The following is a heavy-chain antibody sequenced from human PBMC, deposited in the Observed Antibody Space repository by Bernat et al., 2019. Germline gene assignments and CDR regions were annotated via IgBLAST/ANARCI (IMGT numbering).Heavy chain of an antibody. CDR3: AKGPKVELLAWFDP. V-gene: IGHV3-30-3*01. CDR2: ISYDGSNK. D-gene: IGHD1-7*01. CDR1: RFTLTNYN. J-gene: IGHJ5*02. Sequence: QVQVVESGGGVVQPGRSLRLSCAGSRFTLTNYNMHWVRQAPGKGLEWVAVISYDGSNKYYADSVKGRFTVSRDISKNTLYLQMNSLRAEDTAVYYCAKGPKVELLAWFDPWGQGTLVTVSS.